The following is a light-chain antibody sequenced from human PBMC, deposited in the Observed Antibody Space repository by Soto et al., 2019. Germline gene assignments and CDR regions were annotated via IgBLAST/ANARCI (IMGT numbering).Light chain of an antibody. CDR2: DAS. Sequence: DIQMTQSPSSLSASVGDRVTITCQASQDISNFLNWYQQKPGKAPKLLIYDASNLETGVPSRFSGRRSGTEFTLTISSLQPEDIATYYCQQYDTLFMFTFGQGTKVDIK. CDR3: QQYDTLFMFT. V-gene: IGKV1-33*01. J-gene: IGKJ2*01. CDR1: QDISNF.